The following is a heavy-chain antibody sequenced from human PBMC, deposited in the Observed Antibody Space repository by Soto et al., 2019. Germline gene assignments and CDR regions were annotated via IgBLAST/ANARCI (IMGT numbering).Heavy chain of an antibody. CDR1: GGSLCISF. J-gene: IGHJ6*02. D-gene: IGHD3-10*01. CDR3: ARGKIDSVLRWFGAQYYGMDV. Sequence: LGCAVSGGSLCISFGWGWIRQPPGKGLEWIGEINHSGSTNYNPSLKSRVTISVDTSKNQFSLKLSSVTAADTAVYYCARGKIDSVLRWFGAQYYGMDVWGQGTTVTVSS. V-gene: IGHV4-34*01. CDR2: INHSGST.